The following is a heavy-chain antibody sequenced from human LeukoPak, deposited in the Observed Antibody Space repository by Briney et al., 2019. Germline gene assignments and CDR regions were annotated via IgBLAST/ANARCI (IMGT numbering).Heavy chain of an antibody. CDR2: IYHSGST. J-gene: IGHJ6*02. V-gene: IGHV4-30-2*01. Sequence: SETLSLTCAVSGGSISSGGYSWSWIRQPPGKGLEWIGYIYHSGSTYYNPSLKSRVTISVDRSKNQFSLKLSSVTAADTAVYYCARDGSRRYCSSTSCFSLRSDYGMDVWGQGTTVTVSS. D-gene: IGHD2-2*01. CDR1: GGSISSGGYS. CDR3: ARDGSRRYCSSTSCFSLRSDYGMDV.